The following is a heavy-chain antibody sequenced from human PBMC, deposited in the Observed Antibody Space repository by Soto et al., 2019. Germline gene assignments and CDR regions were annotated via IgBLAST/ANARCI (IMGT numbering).Heavy chain of an antibody. J-gene: IGHJ6*02. CDR3: AREDDGGDSLDV. Sequence: QVQLQQSGPGLVKPSQILSLTCTVSGDSISSDYYHWTWIRQSPGKGLEWIGYIHHSGSILYNPSLKSRVTISVDTSKNQFSLHLTSVAAADTAVYFCAREDDGGDSLDVWGQGTTVTVSS. CDR1: GDSISSDYYH. D-gene: IGHD2-21*02. CDR2: IHHSGSI. V-gene: IGHV4-30-4*08.